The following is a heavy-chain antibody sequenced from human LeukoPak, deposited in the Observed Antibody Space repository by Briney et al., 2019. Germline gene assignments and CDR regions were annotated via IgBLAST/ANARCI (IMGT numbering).Heavy chain of an antibody. CDR3: AREGGSYLNWFDP. V-gene: IGHV4-39*07. CDR2: IYYSGST. Sequence: SETLSLTCTVSGGSISSNSYYWGWIRQPPGKGLEWIGSIYYSGSTYYNPSLKSRVTISVDTSKNQFSLKLSSVTAADTAVYYCAREGGSYLNWFDPWGQGTLVTVSS. CDR1: GGSISSNSYY. J-gene: IGHJ5*02. D-gene: IGHD3-10*01.